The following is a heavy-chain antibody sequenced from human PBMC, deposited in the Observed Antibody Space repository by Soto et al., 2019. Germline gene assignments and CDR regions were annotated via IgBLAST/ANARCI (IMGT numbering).Heavy chain of an antibody. CDR2: IRTKANSYAT. CDR1: GFTFVASV. CDR3: AGRVLTGGSLDY. J-gene: IGHJ4*02. V-gene: IGHV3-73*02. Sequence: EVQLVESGGGLVQPGGPLNFAGTASGFTFVASVFHWFRQPPGKGREWFAGIRTKANSYATAYAASVEGRFTTPRDDSKNTAFLQMNSLKTEDTAVYYCAGRVLTGGSLDYWGQGTLVTVSS. D-gene: IGHD2-15*01.